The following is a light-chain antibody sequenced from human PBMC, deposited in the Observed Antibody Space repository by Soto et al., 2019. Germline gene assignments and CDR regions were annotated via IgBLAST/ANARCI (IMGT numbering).Light chain of an antibody. V-gene: IGKV1-5*03. CDR1: QTISSW. CDR2: KAS. J-gene: IGKJ1*01. CDR3: QHYNSYSEA. Sequence: DIQLRHSPATLSGSVGPRVTITGRASQTISSWLAWYQQKPGKAPKLLIYKASTLKSGVPSRFSGSGSGTEFTLTISSLQPDDFATYYCQHYNSYSEAFGQGTKVHI.